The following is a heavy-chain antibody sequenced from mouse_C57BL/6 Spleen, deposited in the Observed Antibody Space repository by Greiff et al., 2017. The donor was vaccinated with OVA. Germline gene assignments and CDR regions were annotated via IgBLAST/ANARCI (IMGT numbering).Heavy chain of an antibody. J-gene: IGHJ3*01. CDR2: IDPSDSYT. CDR3: ARSDGYDGFAY. CDR1: GYTFTSYW. D-gene: IGHD2-2*01. V-gene: IGHV1-50*01. Sequence: QVQLQQPGAELVKPGASVKLSCKASGYTFTSYWMQWVKQRPGQGLEWIGEIDPSDSYTNYNQKFKGKATLTVDTSSSTAYMQLSSLTSEDSAVYYCARSDGYDGFAYWGQGTLVTVSA.